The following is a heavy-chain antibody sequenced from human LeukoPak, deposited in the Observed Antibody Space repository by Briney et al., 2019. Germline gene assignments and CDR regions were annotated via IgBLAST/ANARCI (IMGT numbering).Heavy chain of an antibody. CDR1: GDSISNNSYY. Sequence: SSETLSLTCTVSGDSISNNSYYWGWIRQPPGQGLEWIGSIYYSGSTYNNPSFKSRVIISVDTSKNQFSLKLNSVTAADTAVYYCARLGVCLGYSSSWCAFDIWGQGTMVTVSS. V-gene: IGHV4-39*01. D-gene: IGHD6-13*01. CDR3: ARLGVCLGYSSSWCAFDI. J-gene: IGHJ3*02. CDR2: IYYSGST.